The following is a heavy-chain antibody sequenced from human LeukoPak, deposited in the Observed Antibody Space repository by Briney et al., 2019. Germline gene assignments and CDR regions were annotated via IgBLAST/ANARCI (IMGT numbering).Heavy chain of an antibody. D-gene: IGHD3-22*01. V-gene: IGHV4-34*01. J-gene: IGHJ4*02. Sequence: SETLSLTCAVYGGSFSGYYWSWIRQPPGKGLEWIGEINHSGSTNYNPSLKSRVTISVDTSKNQFSLKLSSVTAADTAVYYCARVTDYYDSSGYYAPLFDYWGQGTLVTVSS. CDR2: INHSGST. CDR1: GGSFSGYY. CDR3: ARVTDYYDSSGYYAPLFDY.